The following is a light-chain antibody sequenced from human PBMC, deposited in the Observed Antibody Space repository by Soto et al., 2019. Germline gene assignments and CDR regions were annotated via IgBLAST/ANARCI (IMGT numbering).Light chain of an antibody. J-gene: IGKJ1*01. CDR2: GAS. Sequence: EIVLTQSPGTLSVSPGETATLSCRASQNIENHLAWYQQTPGQAPRLLIHGASTRATGIPTRFSGSGSGTEFTLTISSLQSEDFAVYYCQQYAYWWAFGQGTKVDI. CDR3: QQYAYWWA. V-gene: IGKV3-15*01. CDR1: QNIENH.